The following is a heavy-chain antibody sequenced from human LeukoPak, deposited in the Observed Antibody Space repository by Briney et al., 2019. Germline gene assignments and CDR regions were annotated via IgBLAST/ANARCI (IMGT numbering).Heavy chain of an antibody. J-gene: IGHJ4*02. CDR2: ISGSGDTT. CDR3: AKDRGNLCRGGSCYSAGGVYYFDY. V-gene: IGHV3-23*01. Sequence: GGSLRLSCAASGFTFASYAMTWVRQVPGKGLEWVSAISGSGDTTYYTDSVKGRFTTSRDNSKNTLYLQMNSVRAEDAALYYCAKDRGNLCRGGSCYSAGGVYYFDYWSQGTLVTVSS. CDR1: GFTFASYA. D-gene: IGHD2-15*01.